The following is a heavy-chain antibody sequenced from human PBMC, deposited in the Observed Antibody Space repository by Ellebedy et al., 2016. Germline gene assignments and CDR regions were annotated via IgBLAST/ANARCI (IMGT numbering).Heavy chain of an antibody. CDR1: GGSISSGGYY. D-gene: IGHD6-19*01. V-gene: IGHV4-31*03. CDR2: IYYSGST. CDR3: ARGENRAVAN. J-gene: IGHJ4*02. Sequence: SETLSLXXTVSGGSISSGGYYWSWIRQHPGKGLEWIGYIYYSGSTYYNPSLKSRVTISVDTSKNQFSLKLSSVTAADTAVYYCARGENRAVANWGQGTLVTVSS.